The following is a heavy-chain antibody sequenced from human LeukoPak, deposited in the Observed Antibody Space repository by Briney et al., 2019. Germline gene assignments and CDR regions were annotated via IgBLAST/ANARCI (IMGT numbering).Heavy chain of an antibody. CDR3: ARAGGWNYVTEYYYMDV. J-gene: IGHJ6*03. CDR2: IIPIFGTA. Sequence: SVKVSCKASGGTFSSYAICWVRQAPGQGLEWIGGIIPIFGTANYAQKFQGRVTITTDESTSTAYMELSSLRSEDTAVYYCARAGGWNYVTEYYYMDVWGKGTTVTVSS. CDR1: GGTFSSYA. D-gene: IGHD1-7*01. V-gene: IGHV1-69*05.